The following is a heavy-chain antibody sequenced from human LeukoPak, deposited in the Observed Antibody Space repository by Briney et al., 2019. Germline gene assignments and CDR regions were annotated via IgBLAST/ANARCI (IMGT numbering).Heavy chain of an antibody. CDR3: AKGQGLYALFRNYGMDV. J-gene: IGHJ6*02. V-gene: IGHV3-30*18. CDR2: ISYDGSNK. CDR1: GFTLSSYG. D-gene: IGHD2/OR15-2a*01. Sequence: GRSLRLSCAASGFTLSSYGMNWVRQAPGKGLEWVAAISYDGSNKFYADSVRGRFTISRDNSKNTLYLEVSSLRAEDTADYYCAKGQGLYALFRNYGMDVWGQGTTVTVSS.